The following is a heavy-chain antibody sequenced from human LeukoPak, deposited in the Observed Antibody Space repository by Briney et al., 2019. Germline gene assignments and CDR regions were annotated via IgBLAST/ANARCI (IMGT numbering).Heavy chain of an antibody. J-gene: IGHJ4*02. CDR2: ISSVSSYI. CDR1: GFTFRSYS. D-gene: IGHD5-18*01. V-gene: IGHV3-21*01. Sequence: GGSLRLSCAVSGFTFRSYSMNWVRPAPGKGLEWVSSISSVSSYIYYADSLKGRFTISRDNAKTSLYLQMNSLRAEDTAVYYCARDSDSYGFDYWGQGTLVTVSS. CDR3: ARDSDSYGFDY.